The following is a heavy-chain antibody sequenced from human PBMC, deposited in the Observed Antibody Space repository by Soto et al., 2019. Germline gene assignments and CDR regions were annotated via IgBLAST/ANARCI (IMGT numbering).Heavy chain of an antibody. CDR1: GFSFSSQA. Sequence: EVQVLESGGGLVQPGGSLRLSCAGSGFSFSSQAMSWVRQAPGKGLEWVSYISSSGSTIYYADSVKGRFTISRDNAKNSLYLQMNSLRAEDTAVYYCARDSYYDSSGYTDYWGQGTLVTVSS. V-gene: IGHV3-48*03. D-gene: IGHD3-22*01. J-gene: IGHJ4*02. CDR2: ISSSGSTI. CDR3: ARDSYYDSSGYTDY.